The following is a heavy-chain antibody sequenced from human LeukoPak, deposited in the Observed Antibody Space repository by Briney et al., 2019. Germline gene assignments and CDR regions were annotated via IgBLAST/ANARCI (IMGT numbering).Heavy chain of an antibody. V-gene: IGHV3-23*01. D-gene: IGHD4-23*01. CDR1: GFTFSSYA. Sequence: GGSLRLTCAASGFTFSSYAMSWVRQAPGKGLEWVSAISGSGGSTSYAQKFQGRVTMTRDMSTSTVYMELSSLRSEDTAVYYCARDPRGGTRMRSFDYWGQGTLVTVSS. CDR2: ISGSGGST. CDR3: ARDPRGGTRMRSFDY. J-gene: IGHJ4*02.